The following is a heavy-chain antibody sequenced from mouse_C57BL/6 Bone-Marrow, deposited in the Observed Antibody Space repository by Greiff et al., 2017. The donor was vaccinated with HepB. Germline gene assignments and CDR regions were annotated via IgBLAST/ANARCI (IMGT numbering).Heavy chain of an antibody. D-gene: IGHD1-1*01. V-gene: IGHV2-5*01. Sequence: VKLMESGPGLVQPSQSLSITCTVSGFSLTSYGVHWVRQSPGKGLEWLGVIWRGGSTDYNAAFMSRLSITKDNSKSQVFFKMNSLQADDTAIYYCAKERGNYYGSSYAMDYWGQGTSVTVSS. CDR1: GFSLTSYG. CDR3: AKERGNYYGSSYAMDY. CDR2: IWRGGST. J-gene: IGHJ4*01.